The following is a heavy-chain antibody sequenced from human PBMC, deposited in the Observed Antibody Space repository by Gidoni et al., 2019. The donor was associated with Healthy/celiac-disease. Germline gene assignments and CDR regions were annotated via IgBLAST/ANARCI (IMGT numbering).Heavy chain of an antibody. CDR3: AKDIRAVTTSAADY. D-gene: IGHD4-17*01. V-gene: IGHV3-9*01. CDR1: GFTFDDYA. J-gene: IGHJ4*02. CDR2: ISWNSGSI. Sequence: EVQLVESGGGLVQPGRSLRLSCAASGFTFDDYAMHWVRQAPGKGLEWVSGISWNSGSIGYADSVKGRFTISRDNAKNSLYLQMNSLRAEDTALYYCAKDIRAVTTSAADYWGQGTLVTVSS.